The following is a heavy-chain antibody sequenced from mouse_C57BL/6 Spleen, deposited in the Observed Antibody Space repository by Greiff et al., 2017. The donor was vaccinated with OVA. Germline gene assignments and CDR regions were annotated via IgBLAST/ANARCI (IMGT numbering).Heavy chain of an antibody. CDR3: AKVDRYYAMDY. V-gene: IGHV1-82*01. Sequence: VQVVESGPELVKPGASVKISCKASGYAFSSSWMNWVKQRPGKGLEWIGRIYPGDGDTNYNGKFKGKATLTADKSSSTAYMQLSSLTSEDSAVYFCAKVDRYYAMDYWGQGTSVTVSS. CDR1: GYAFSSSW. J-gene: IGHJ4*01. CDR2: IYPGDGDT.